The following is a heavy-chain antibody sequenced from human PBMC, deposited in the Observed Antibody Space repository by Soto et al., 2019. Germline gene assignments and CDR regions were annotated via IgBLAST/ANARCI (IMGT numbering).Heavy chain of an antibody. J-gene: IGHJ6*02. CDR2: IIPIFGTA. CDR3: ARAWPKVVPAYYGMDV. Sequence: QVQLLQSGAEVKKPGSSVKVSCKASGGTFSSYAISWVRQAPGQGLEWMGGIIPIFGTANYAQKFHGRVTITADESTSTAYMELSSLRSEDTAVYYCARAWPKVVPAYYGMDVWGQGTTVTVSS. D-gene: IGHD2-2*01. V-gene: IGHV1-69*01. CDR1: GGTFSSYA.